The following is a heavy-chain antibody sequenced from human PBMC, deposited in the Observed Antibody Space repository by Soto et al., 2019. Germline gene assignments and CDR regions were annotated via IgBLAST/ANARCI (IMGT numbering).Heavy chain of an antibody. V-gene: IGHV3-21*01. CDR3: ARGGDTSGSWPRY. Sequence: GGSLRLSCAASGFTFSSYSMNWVRQAPGKGLEWVSSISSSSTYIYYGDSVKGRFTISRDDAKNSLFLQMSSLRVEDTAVYYCARGGDTSGSWPRYWGQGTLVTVSS. CDR2: ISSSSTYI. J-gene: IGHJ4*02. CDR1: GFTFSSYS. D-gene: IGHD3-22*01.